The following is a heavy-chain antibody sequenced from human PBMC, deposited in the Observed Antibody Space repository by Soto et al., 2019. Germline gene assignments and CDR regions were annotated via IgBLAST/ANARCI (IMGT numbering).Heavy chain of an antibody. J-gene: IGHJ6*03. CDR3: ARFGYCSGGSCYESWYYMDV. Sequence: SETLSLTCAVYGGSFSGYYWSWIRQPPGKGLEWIGEINHSGSTNYNPSLKSRVTISVDTSKNQFSLKLSSVTAADTAVYYCARFGYCSGGSCYESWYYMDVWGKGTTVTVSS. D-gene: IGHD2-15*01. CDR2: INHSGST. CDR1: GGSFSGYY. V-gene: IGHV4-34*01.